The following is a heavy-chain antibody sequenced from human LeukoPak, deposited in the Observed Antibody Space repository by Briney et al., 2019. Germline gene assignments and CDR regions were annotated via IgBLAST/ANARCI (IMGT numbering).Heavy chain of an antibody. V-gene: IGHV3-7*01. D-gene: IGHD2-21*02. CDR3: AREVTASSFDI. CDR2: INQDGSQN. J-gene: IGHJ3*02. Sequence: GGSLRLSCAASGFIFSDYWMSWVRQAPGRGLEWVGNINQDGSQNSSVDSVKGRFTISRDNAKNSLYLQMNSLGAEGTALYYCAREVTASSFDILGQGTMVTVSS. CDR1: GFIFSDYW.